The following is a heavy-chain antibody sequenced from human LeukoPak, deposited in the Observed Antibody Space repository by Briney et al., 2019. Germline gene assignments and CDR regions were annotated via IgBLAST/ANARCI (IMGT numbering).Heavy chain of an antibody. Sequence: GGSLRLSCAATGFTFSSYAMRWVRQAPGKGLEWVSVISGSGGTTKATDSVKGRFTISRDNSKNTLCLQMNSLRADDTAVYYCARCGGYPGGWLDPWGQGTLVTVSS. CDR1: GFTFSSYA. J-gene: IGHJ5*02. CDR2: ISGSGGTT. CDR3: ARCGGYPGGWLDP. D-gene: IGHD2-21*01. V-gene: IGHV3-23*01.